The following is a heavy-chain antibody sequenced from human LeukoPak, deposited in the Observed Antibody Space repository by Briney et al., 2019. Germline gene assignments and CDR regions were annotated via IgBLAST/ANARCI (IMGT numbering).Heavy chain of an antibody. CDR1: GGSFSGYY. V-gene: IGHV4-34*01. Sequence: SETLSLTCAVYGGSFSGYYWSWIRQPPGKGLEWIGEINHSGSTNYNPSLKSRVTISVDTSKNQFSLKLSSVTAADTAVYYCARHEGRRRMVRGVFDYWGREPWSPSPQ. D-gene: IGHD3-10*01. CDR2: INHSGST. CDR3: ARHEGRRRMVRGVFDY. J-gene: IGHJ4*02.